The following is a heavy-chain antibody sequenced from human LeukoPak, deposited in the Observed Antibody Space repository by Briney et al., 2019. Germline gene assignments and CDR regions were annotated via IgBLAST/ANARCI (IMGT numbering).Heavy chain of an antibody. V-gene: IGHV3-48*04. CDR3: AATTTYTAMVIGGY. D-gene: IGHD5-18*01. Sequence: PGGSLRLSCAASGFTFSTYSMNWVRQAPGKGLEWVSYISSSGSTIYYADSVKGRFTISRDNAKNSLYLQMNSLRAEDTAVYYCAATTTYTAMVIGGYWGQGTLVTVFS. CDR1: GFTFSTYS. J-gene: IGHJ4*02. CDR2: ISSSGSTI.